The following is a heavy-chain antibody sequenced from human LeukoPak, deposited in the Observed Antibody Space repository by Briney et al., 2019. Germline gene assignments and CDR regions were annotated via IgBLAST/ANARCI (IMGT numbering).Heavy chain of an antibody. CDR1: GFTFSSYW. J-gene: IGHJ5*02. Sequence: PGGSLRLSCAASGFTFSSYWMHWVRQAPGKGLVWVSRINSDGSSTSYADSVKGRFTISRDNAKNSVFLQMSSLSGGDTAIYYCARDQGFRYFDPWGQGTLVTVSS. CDR3: ARDQGFRYFDP. D-gene: IGHD3-16*02. CDR2: INSDGSST. V-gene: IGHV3-74*01.